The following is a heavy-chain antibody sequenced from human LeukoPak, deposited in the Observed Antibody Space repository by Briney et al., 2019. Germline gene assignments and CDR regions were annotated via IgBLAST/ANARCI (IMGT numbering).Heavy chain of an antibody. CDR2: ISGSGGST. CDR3: AKDAICSSTSCYVDY. V-gene: IGHV3-23*01. CDR1: GFTFSSYA. D-gene: IGHD2-2*01. Sequence: GGSLRLSCAASGFTFSSYAMSWVRQAPGKGLEWVSAISGSGGSTYYPASVKGRFTISRDNSKNALYLQMNSLRAEDTAVYYCAKDAICSSTSCYVDYGGQGTLVSVSS. J-gene: IGHJ4*02.